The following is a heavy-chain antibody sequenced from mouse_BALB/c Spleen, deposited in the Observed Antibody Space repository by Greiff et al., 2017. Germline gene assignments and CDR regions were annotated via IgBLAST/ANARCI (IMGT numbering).Heavy chain of an antibody. CDR1: GFTFTDYY. Sequence: EVMLVESGGGLVQPGGSLRLSCATSGFTFTDYYMSWVRQPPGKALEWLGFIRNKANGYTTEYSASVKGRFTISRDNSQSILYLQMNTLRAEDSATYYCARDKNRYFDGWGAGTTVTVSS. CDR3: ARDKNRYFDG. J-gene: IGHJ1*01. D-gene: IGHD5-2*01. V-gene: IGHV7-3*02. CDR2: IRNKANGYTT.